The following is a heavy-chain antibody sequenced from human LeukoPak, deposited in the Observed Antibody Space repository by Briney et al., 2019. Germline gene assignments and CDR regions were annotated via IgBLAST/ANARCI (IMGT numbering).Heavy chain of an antibody. J-gene: IGHJ3*02. D-gene: IGHD3-22*01. CDR3: ARPDSSGYYRRDAFDI. CDR2: IIPILGIA. Sequence: SVKVSCKASGGTFSSYAISWVRQAPGQGLEWMGRIIPILGIANYAQKFQGRVTITADKSTSTAYMELSSLRSEDTAVYYCARPDSSGYYRRDAFDIWGQGTMVTVSS. V-gene: IGHV1-69*04. CDR1: GGTFSSYA.